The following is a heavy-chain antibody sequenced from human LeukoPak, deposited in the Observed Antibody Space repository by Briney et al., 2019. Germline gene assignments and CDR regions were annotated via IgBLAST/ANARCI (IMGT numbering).Heavy chain of an antibody. D-gene: IGHD6-13*01. V-gene: IGHV3-30*18. CDR3: VKTLQLGFYGMDV. CDR2: ISYDGSNK. Sequence: GGSLRLSCAASGFTFSSYAMHWVRQAPGKGLEWVAVISYDGSNKYSADSVKGRFTISRDNSKNTLYLQMNSLRTEDTAVYYCVKTLQLGFYGMDVWGQGTTVTVSS. J-gene: IGHJ6*02. CDR1: GFTFSSYA.